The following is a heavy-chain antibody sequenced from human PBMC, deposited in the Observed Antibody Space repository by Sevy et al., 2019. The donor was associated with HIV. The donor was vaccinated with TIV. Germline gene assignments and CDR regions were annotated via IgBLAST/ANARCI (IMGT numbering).Heavy chain of an antibody. Sequence: GGSLRLSCAASGFTFSSYGMHWVRQAPGKGLEWVAVISYDGSNKYYADSVKGRFTISRDNSKNTLYLQMNSLRAEDTAVYYCAKAPVGVLRYFDWLSDETHYGMDVWGQGTTVTVSS. CDR2: ISYDGSNK. V-gene: IGHV3-30*18. D-gene: IGHD3-9*01. CDR1: GFTFSSYG. CDR3: AKAPVGVLRYFDWLSDETHYGMDV. J-gene: IGHJ6*02.